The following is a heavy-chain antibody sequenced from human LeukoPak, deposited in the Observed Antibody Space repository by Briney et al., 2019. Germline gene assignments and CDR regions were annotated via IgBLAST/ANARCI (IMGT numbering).Heavy chain of an antibody. J-gene: IGHJ4*02. V-gene: IGHV4-4*07. CDR2: IYFDGST. Sequence: SETLSLTCTVSGGSISTYYRSWIRQPAGKGLEWIGRIYFDGSTNYNPSLKSRVTMSVDTSENQFSLKLTSVTAADTAVYYCARDRNTDFDYWGQGTLVTVSS. CDR1: GGSISTYY. CDR3: ARDRNTDFDY.